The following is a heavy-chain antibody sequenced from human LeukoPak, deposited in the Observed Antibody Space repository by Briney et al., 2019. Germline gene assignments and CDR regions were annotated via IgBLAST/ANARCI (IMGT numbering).Heavy chain of an antibody. CDR3: ARQGELEVFDY. D-gene: IGHD1-1*01. V-gene: IGHV4-59*12. CDR2: IYYSGST. Sequence: KPSETLSLTCTVSGGSISSYYWSWIRQPPGKGLEWIGYIYYSGSTNYNPSLKSRVTMLLDTSRNQFSLRLSSVTAADTAVYYCARQGELEVFDYWGQGILVTVSS. CDR1: GGSISSYY. J-gene: IGHJ4*02.